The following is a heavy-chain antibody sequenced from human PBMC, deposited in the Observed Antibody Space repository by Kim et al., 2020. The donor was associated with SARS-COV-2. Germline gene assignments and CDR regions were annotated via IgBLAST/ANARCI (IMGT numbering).Heavy chain of an antibody. CDR2: ISSSGSTI. Sequence: GGSLRLSCAASGFTFSDYYMSWIRQAPGKGLEWVSYISSSGSTIYYADSVKGRFTISRDNAKNSLYLQMNSLRAEDTAVYYCASSVYYDILTGYYDYWGQGTLVTVSS. D-gene: IGHD3-9*01. J-gene: IGHJ4*02. V-gene: IGHV3-11*04. CDR3: ASSVYYDILTGYYDY. CDR1: GFTFSDYY.